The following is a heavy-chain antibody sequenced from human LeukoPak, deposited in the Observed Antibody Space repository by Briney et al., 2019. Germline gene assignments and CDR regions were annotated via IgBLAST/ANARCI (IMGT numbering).Heavy chain of an antibody. J-gene: IGHJ4*02. CDR2: IYSSGTT. V-gene: IGHV4-4*07. CDR1: GGSINSYY. Sequence: SETLSLTCTVSGGSINSYYWSWIRQPAGKGLEWIGRIYSSGTTNYNPSLKSRVTISIDTSKNQFSLKLSSVTAADTAVYYCARDDRGVHVIDYWGQGTLVAVSS. D-gene: IGHD3-10*01. CDR3: ARDDRGVHVIDY.